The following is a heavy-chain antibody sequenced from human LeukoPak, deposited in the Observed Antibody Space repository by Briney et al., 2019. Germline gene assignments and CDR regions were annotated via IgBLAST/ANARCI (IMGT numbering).Heavy chain of an antibody. V-gene: IGHV3-23*01. CDR2: TSGSGGST. J-gene: IGHJ4*02. CDR3: AREGGMPGYFDY. Sequence: PGGSLRLSCAASGFTFSSYAMSWVRQAPGKGLEWVSATSGSGGSTYYADSVKGRFTISRDNSKNTLYLQMNSLRAEDTAVYYCAREGGMPGYFDYWGQGTLVTVSS. D-gene: IGHD1-26*01. CDR1: GFTFSSYA.